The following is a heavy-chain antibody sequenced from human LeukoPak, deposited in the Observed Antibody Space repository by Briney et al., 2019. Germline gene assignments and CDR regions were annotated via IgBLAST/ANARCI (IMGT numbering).Heavy chain of an antibody. J-gene: IGHJ4*02. CDR1: GDSISSSSYY. V-gene: IGHV4-39*07. CDR2: IYYSGST. Sequence: PSETLSLTCTVSGDSISSSSYYWGWIRQPPGKGLEWIGSIYYSGSTYYNPSLKSRVTISVDTSKNQFSLKLSSVTAADTAVYYCARGEMATMSVDYWGQGTLVTVSS. D-gene: IGHD5-24*01. CDR3: ARGEMATMSVDY.